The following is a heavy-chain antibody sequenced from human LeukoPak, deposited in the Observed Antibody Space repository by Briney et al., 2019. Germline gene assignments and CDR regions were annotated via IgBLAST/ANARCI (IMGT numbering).Heavy chain of an antibody. D-gene: IGHD2-15*01. CDR2: IYPGDSDT. CDR1: GYSFTSYW. V-gene: IGHV5-51*01. CDR3: ARLALGTPDAFHI. Sequence: GESLKISCKGYGYSFTSYWIGWVRQMPGKGQEWMGIIYPGDSDTRYSPSFQGQVTISADKSISTAYLQWSSLKASDTAMYYCARLALGTPDAFHIWGQGTMVTVSS. J-gene: IGHJ3*02.